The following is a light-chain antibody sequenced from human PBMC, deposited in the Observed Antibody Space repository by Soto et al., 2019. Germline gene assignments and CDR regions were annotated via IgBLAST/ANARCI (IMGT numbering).Light chain of an antibody. CDR3: QQRSNWPHT. V-gene: IGKV3-11*01. Sequence: EIVLTQSPATLSLSPGQKATLSCRASQSVSSYLAWYRQKPGQAPRLLIYDASNRATGIPARFSGSGSGTDFTLTISSLEPEDFAVYFCQQRSNWPHTFGQGTKVDI. CDR2: DAS. CDR1: QSVSSY. J-gene: IGKJ1*01.